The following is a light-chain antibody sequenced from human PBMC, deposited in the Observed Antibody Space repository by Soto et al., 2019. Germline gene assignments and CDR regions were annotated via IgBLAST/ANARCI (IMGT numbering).Light chain of an antibody. CDR2: KAS. CDR3: QQYADRPRT. CDR1: QTISSW. V-gene: IGKV1-5*03. Sequence: DIQMTQSPSTLSGSVGDRVTITCRASQTISSWLAWYQQKPGKAPKLLIYKASTLKSGVPSRFSGSVSGTEFTLTISSLESEDFAVYFCQQYADRPRTFGQGTKVDIK. J-gene: IGKJ1*01.